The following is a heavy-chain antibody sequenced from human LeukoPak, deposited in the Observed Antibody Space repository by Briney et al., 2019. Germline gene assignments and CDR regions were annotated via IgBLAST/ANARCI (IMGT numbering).Heavy chain of an antibody. J-gene: IGHJ6*02. CDR1: GGSIRGYF. CDR3: ARSSYGPGSYFVNNGLDV. CDR2: IYNSGSP. V-gene: IGHV4-59*01. Sequence: PSETLSLTCTVSGGSIRGYFWSWIRQPPGKGLEWIGYIYNSGSPNYNPSLKSRVTISIDTSKNQFSLKLSSVTAADTAVYYCARSSYGPGSYFVNNGLDVWGQGTTVTVS. D-gene: IGHD3-10*01.